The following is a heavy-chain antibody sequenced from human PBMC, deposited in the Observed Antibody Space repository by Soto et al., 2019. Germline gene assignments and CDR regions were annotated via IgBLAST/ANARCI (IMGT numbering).Heavy chain of an antibody. CDR2: ISDAGGGT. V-gene: IGHV3-64D*06. D-gene: IGHD6-19*01. CDR1: GFTFRIYT. J-gene: IGHJ4*02. Sequence: PGWSLRLSCSASGFTFRIYTMLWVRQAPGKGLEYVSAISDAGGGTYYADSVKGRFTISRDDPKNTLYLQMSYLRAEDTAVYYCGTGYSSGWDEIYWGQRTPVTAAS. CDR3: GTGYSSGWDEIY.